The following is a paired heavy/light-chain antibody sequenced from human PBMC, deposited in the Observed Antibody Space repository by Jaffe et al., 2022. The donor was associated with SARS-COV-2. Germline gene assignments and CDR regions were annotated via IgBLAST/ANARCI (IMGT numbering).Heavy chain of an antibody. CDR2: IKTNTGGT. CDR1: GYTFTDGY. Sequence: QVQLVQSGAEVKKPGASVKVSCKASGYTFTDGYMHWVRQAPGQGLEWMGRIKTNTGGTNYAQKFQGRVSMSRDTSISTAYMDLSRLRSDDTAVYYCARENYDDYNGWDWGQGTLVTVSS. D-gene: IGHD4-17*01. J-gene: IGHJ4*02. CDR3: ARENYDDYNGWD. V-gene: IGHV1-2*06.
Light chain of an antibody. Sequence: DIQMTQSPSSLSAFVGDRVTITCRASQGIRNDLGWYQQKPGIAPKRLIYAASSLQSGVPSRFSGSGSGTEFTLTISSLQPEDFATYYCLQHKSYPPTFGGGTKVEIK. CDR3: LQHKSYPPT. J-gene: IGKJ4*01. CDR1: QGIRND. V-gene: IGKV1-17*01. CDR2: AAS.